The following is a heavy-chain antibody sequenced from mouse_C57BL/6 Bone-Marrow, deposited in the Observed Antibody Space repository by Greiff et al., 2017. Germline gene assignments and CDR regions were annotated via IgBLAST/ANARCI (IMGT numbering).Heavy chain of an antibody. V-gene: IGHV5-4*01. CDR3: ARDKGYDYDGVAY. J-gene: IGHJ3*01. Sequence: EVKLMESGGGLVKPGGSLKLSCAASGFTFSSYAMSWVRQTPEKRLEWVATISDGGSYTYYPDNVKGRFTISRDNAKNNLYLQMSHLKSEDTAMYYCARDKGYDYDGVAYWGQGTLVTVSA. D-gene: IGHD2-4*01. CDR1: GFTFSSYA. CDR2: ISDGGSYT.